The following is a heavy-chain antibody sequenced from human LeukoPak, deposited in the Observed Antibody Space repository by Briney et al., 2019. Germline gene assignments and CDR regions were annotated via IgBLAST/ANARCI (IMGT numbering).Heavy chain of an antibody. Sequence: SETLSLTCTVSGGSISSYYWSWIRQPPGKGLEWIGYIYYSGSTNYNPSLKSRVTISVDTSKNQFSLKLSSVTAADTAVYYCARRTGDYYDFWSGYPYYFDYWGQGTLVTVSS. V-gene: IGHV4-59*08. J-gene: IGHJ4*02. CDR3: ARRTGDYYDFWSGYPYYFDY. CDR1: GGSISSYY. D-gene: IGHD3-3*01. CDR2: IYYSGST.